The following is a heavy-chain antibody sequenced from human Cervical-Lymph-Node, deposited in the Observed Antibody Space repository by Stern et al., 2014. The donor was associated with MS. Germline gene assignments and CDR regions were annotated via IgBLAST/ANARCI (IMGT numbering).Heavy chain of an antibody. Sequence: MQLVESGPGLVKPSETLSLTCTVSGASISSNYWSWIRQPPGTGLEWIGYIHTSGSTNSNPSRKSRVTLSVDTSKNQISLRLTSVTPADTAVYYCARDRTYVLDRGDIVHDRYSDLWGRGTPVTVSS. D-gene: IGHD3-16*01. CDR1: GASISSNY. CDR3: ARDRTYVLDRGDIVHDRYSDL. J-gene: IGHJ2*01. CDR2: IHTSGST. V-gene: IGHV4-59*01.